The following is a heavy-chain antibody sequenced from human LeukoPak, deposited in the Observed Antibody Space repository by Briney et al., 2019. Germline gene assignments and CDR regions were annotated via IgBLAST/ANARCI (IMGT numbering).Heavy chain of an antibody. CDR1: GFIFSDYW. Sequence: GGSLRLSCAGSGFIFSDYWMNWVRQAPGKGLEWVANIKPDGSDKVYVDSVRGRFTISRDNAKNSVYLQLNSLRAEDTGVYYCSGRSESRSIYWGQGTLVTVSS. J-gene: IGHJ4*02. V-gene: IGHV3-7*01. CDR2: IKPDGSDK. CDR3: SGRSESRSIY. D-gene: IGHD4-11*01.